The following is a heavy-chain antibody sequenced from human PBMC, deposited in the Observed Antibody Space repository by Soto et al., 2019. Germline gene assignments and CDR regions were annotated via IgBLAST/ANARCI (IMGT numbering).Heavy chain of an antibody. Sequence: ASVKVSCKTSTFTSSGISWVRQAPGQWFEWMGWISTHNGNTIYAQKFQDRVIMTIDKSTTTVRMELRTLRSDDTAVYFCAREGIRGPFDAYDLWGQGTMVTVSS. J-gene: IGHJ3*01. CDR3: AREGIRGPFDAYDL. V-gene: IGHV1-18*04. CDR1: TFTSSG. CDR2: ISTHNGNT. D-gene: IGHD3-10*01.